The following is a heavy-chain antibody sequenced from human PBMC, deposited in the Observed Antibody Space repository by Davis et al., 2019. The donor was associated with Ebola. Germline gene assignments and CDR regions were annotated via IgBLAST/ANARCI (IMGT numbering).Heavy chain of an antibody. J-gene: IGHJ4*02. Sequence: ASVKVSCKASGYTFTSYYMHWVRQAPGQGLEWMGIINPSGGSTSYAQKFQGRVTMTRNTSISTAYMELSSLRSEDTAVYYCARGTLFSGWYYWGQGTLVTVSS. CDR3: ARGTLFSGWYY. CDR2: INPSGGST. D-gene: IGHD6-19*01. CDR1: GYTFTSYY. V-gene: IGHV1-46*01.